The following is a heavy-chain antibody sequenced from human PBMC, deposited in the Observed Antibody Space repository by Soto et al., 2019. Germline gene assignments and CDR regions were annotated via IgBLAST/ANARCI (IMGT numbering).Heavy chain of an antibody. D-gene: IGHD2-8*01. V-gene: IGHV4-30-2*01. Sequence: SETLALTCAVSGGSISSGDYSWTWIRQPPGKGLDWVGHIFYGGNTYYNRSLKCRVTISVDRSKFRFYLDLSSVTAADTAVYYCARGRLPYSTFLRFDSWGHGTLVTVSS. J-gene: IGHJ5*01. CDR1: GGSISSGDYS. CDR2: IFYGGNT. CDR3: ARGRLPYSTFLRFDS.